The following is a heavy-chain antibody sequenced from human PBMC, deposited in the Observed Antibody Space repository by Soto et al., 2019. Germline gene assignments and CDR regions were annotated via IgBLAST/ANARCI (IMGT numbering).Heavy chain of an antibody. V-gene: IGHV1-18*01. CDR1: GYSFTSYA. CDR2: ISHYNGRT. Sequence: GASVKVSCKASGYSFTSYAIAWVRQAPGQGPDWMGWISHYNGRTNYAQNVKGRVVMTTDISTNTVYLELRSLRSDDTAMYYCGRCRTDSYAMDVWGQGTTVTVSS. J-gene: IGHJ6*02. CDR3: GRCRTDSYAMDV. D-gene: IGHD2-8*02.